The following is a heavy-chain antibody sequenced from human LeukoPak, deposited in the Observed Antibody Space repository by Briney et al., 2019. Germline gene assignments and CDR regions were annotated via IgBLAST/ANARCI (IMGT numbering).Heavy chain of an antibody. J-gene: IGHJ4*02. CDR3: AITLVTTFDY. Sequence: GEPRKISCKASGYSFTSYWSGWARQLPGKGLEWMGIIYPGDSDTRYSPSFQGQVTISADKSISTAYLQWSSLKASDTAMYYCAITLVTTFDYWGQGTLVTVSS. V-gene: IGHV5-51*03. CDR1: GYSFTSYW. CDR2: IYPGDSDT. D-gene: IGHD4-17*01.